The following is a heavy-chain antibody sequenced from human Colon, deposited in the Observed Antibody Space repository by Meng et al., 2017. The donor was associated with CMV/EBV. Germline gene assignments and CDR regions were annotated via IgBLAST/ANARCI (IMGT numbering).Heavy chain of an antibody. CDR2: ISSSGSTI. J-gene: IGHJ6*02. Sequence: GGSLRLSCAASGFTFSASTMHWVRQAPGKGLEWVSYISSSGSTIYYADSVKGRFTISRDNAKNSLYLQMNSLRAEDTAVYYCARDGTYCSSTSCYNGMDVWGQGTTVTVSS. V-gene: IGHV3-48*04. CDR1: GFTFSAST. CDR3: ARDGTYCSSTSCYNGMDV. D-gene: IGHD2-2*02.